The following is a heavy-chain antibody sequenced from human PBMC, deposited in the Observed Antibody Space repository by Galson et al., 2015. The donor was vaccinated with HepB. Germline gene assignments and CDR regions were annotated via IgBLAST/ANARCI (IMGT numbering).Heavy chain of an antibody. V-gene: IGHV3-33*01. D-gene: IGHD6-19*01. CDR2: IWYDGTNK. CDR3: ATGLRHNRGWLALDS. J-gene: IGHJ4*02. CDR1: GSTFSTYG. Sequence: SLRLSCAASGSTFSTYGLHWVRKAPGKGLEWVSVIWYDGTNKDYADSVKGRFTISRDNSKSTLYLQMNSLRAEDTAVYYCATGLRHNRGWLALDSWGQGTLVTVSS.